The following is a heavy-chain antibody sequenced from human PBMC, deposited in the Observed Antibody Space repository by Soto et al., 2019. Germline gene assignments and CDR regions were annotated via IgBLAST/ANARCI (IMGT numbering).Heavy chain of an antibody. V-gene: IGHV3-21*01. CDR3: ARDDGHPRWRGARGYFDY. J-gene: IGHJ4*02. CDR1: GFTFSSYS. Sequence: EVQLVESGGGLVKPGGSLRLSCAASGFTFSSYSMNWVRQAPGKGLEWVSSISSSSSYIYYADSVKGRFTISRDNAKNSLYLQMNSLRAEDTAVYYCARDDGHPRWRGARGYFDYWGQGTLVTVSS. D-gene: IGHD1-1*01. CDR2: ISSSSSYI.